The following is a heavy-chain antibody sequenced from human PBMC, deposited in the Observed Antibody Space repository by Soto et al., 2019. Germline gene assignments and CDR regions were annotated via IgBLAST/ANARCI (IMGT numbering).Heavy chain of an antibody. Sequence: EVQLLESGGGLVQPGGSLRLSCTASGFTFSDHAMTWVRQAPGKGLEWLSGISGGGSGAYYADSVKGRFTVSRANSNNTLFLQMASLRVDDTAVYYCAVDLWWYTHWGQGTLVTVSS. CDR2: ISGGGSGA. CDR3: AVDLWWYTH. D-gene: IGHD2-15*01. J-gene: IGHJ4*02. CDR1: GFTFSDHA. V-gene: IGHV3-23*01.